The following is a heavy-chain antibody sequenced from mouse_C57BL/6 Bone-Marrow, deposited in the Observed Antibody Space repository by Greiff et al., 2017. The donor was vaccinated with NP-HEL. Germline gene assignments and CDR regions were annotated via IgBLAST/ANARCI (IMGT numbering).Heavy chain of an antibody. CDR1: GYTFTNYW. V-gene: IGHV1-63*01. Sequence: QVQLQQSGAELVRPGTSVKMSCKASGYTFTNYWIGWAKQRPGHGLEWIGDIYPGGGYTNYIEKFKGKATLTADKSSSTAYMQFSSLTSEDSAIYYCARIPYYAMDYWGQGTSVTVSS. CDR2: IYPGGGYT. J-gene: IGHJ4*01. CDR3: ARIPYYAMDY.